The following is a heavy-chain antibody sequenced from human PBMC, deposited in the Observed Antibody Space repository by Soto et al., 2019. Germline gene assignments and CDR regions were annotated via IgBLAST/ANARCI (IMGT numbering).Heavy chain of an antibody. Sequence: EVQLVESGGGLVQPGGSLRLSCAASGFTFSSYWMHWVRQAPGKGLVWVSRINSDGSSRSYADSVKGRFTISRDNAKNTLYLQMNSLRAEDTAVYYCARDSGQWLQDGMDVWGQGTTVTVSS. V-gene: IGHV3-74*01. D-gene: IGHD6-19*01. J-gene: IGHJ6*02. CDR2: INSDGSSR. CDR1: GFTFSSYW. CDR3: ARDSGQWLQDGMDV.